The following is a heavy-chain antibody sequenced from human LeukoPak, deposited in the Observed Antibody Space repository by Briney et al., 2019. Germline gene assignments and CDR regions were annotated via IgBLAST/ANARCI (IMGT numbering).Heavy chain of an antibody. CDR1: GFSFYNLA. D-gene: IGHD2-2*01. Sequence: GSLRLSCATSGFSFYNLAFHWVRQAPGKGLEWVSAISGSGGSTYYADSVKGRFTISRDNSKNTLYLQMNSLRAEDTALYYCARERYYCSSTSCYAAQKSYYYYYYMDVWGKGTTVTVSS. V-gene: IGHV3-23*01. CDR3: ARERYYCSSTSCYAAQKSYYYYYYMDV. CDR2: ISGSGGST. J-gene: IGHJ6*03.